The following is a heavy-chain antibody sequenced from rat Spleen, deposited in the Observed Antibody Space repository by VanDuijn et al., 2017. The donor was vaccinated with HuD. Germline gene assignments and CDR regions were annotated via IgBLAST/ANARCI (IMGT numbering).Heavy chain of an antibody. J-gene: IGHJ2*01. CDR2: ITTGGAIT. V-gene: IGHV5-25*01. Sequence: EVQLVESGGGLVQPGRSLKLSCAASGFTFSSYDMAWVRQAPTKGLEWVASITTGGAITSYRDSVKGRFTISRENAKSTLYLQMDSLRSEDTATYYCARHWGYWGQGVMVTVSS. D-gene: IGHD4-6*01. CDR3: ARHWGY. CDR1: GFTFSSYD.